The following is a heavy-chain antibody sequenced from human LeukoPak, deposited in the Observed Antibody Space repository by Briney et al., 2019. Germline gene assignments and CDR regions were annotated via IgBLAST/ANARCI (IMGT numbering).Heavy chain of an antibody. CDR2: IWYDGSNK. Sequence: GRSLRLSCAASGFTFSSYGMHWVRQAPGKGLEWVAVIWYDGSNKYYTDSVKGRFTISRDNSKNTLYLQMNSLRAEDTAVYYCARELIVVVTYDAFDIWGQGTMVTVSS. D-gene: IGHD3-22*01. CDR1: GFTFSSYG. CDR3: ARELIVVVTYDAFDI. V-gene: IGHV3-33*01. J-gene: IGHJ3*02.